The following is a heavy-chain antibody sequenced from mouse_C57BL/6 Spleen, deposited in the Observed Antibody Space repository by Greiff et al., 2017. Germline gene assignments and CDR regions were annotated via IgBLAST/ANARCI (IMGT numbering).Heavy chain of an antibody. CDR2: IRNKANGYTT. CDR1: GFTFTDYY. Sequence: EVKLMEPGGGLVQPGGSLSLSCAASGFTFTDYYMSWVRQPPGKALEWLGFIRNKANGYTTEYSASVKGRFTISRATSPSILYLQMNALEAEDRATYDCARLYGNYVWYFDVWGTGTTVTVAS. V-gene: IGHV7-3*01. J-gene: IGHJ1*03. D-gene: IGHD2-1*01. CDR3: ARLYGNYVWYFDV.